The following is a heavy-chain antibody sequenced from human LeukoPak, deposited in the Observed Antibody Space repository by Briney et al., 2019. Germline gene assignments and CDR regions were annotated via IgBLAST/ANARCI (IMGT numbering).Heavy chain of an antibody. J-gene: IGHJ4*02. CDR2: IYYNGDT. CDR1: GGSISSYY. CDR3: ARNTGWRTPSDY. D-gene: IGHD6-19*01. V-gene: IGHV4-59*01. Sequence: PSETLPLTCTVSGGSISSYYWSWIRQPPGKGLEWIGYIYYNGDTDYNPSLESRVTISVDTSKNQISLKPSSVTAADTAVYYCARNTGWRTPSDYWGQGTLVTVYS.